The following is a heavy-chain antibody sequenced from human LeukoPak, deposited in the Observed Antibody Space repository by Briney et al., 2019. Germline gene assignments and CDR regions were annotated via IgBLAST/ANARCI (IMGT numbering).Heavy chain of an antibody. CDR2: IYYSGST. V-gene: IGHV4-59*01. J-gene: IGHJ2*01. Sequence: PSETLSLTCTVSGGSISSYYWSWIRQPPGKGLEWIGTIYYSGSTNYNPSLKSRVTISVDTSKNQFSLKLSSVTAADTAVYYCARAGVVRGYFDLWGRGTLVTVSS. D-gene: IGHD3-3*01. CDR1: GGSISSYY. CDR3: ARAGVVRGYFDL.